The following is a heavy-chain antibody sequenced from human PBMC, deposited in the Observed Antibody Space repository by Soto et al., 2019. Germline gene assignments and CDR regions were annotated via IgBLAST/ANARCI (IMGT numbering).Heavy chain of an antibody. Sequence: SETLSLTCTVSGGSISSGGYYWSWIRQHPGKGLEWIGYIYYSGSTYYNPSLKSRVTISVDTSKNQFSLKLSSVTAADTAVYYCARGVTGTKGPFDYWGQGTLVTVSS. V-gene: IGHV4-31*03. CDR3: ARGVTGTKGPFDY. CDR2: IYYSGST. CDR1: GGSISSGGYY. D-gene: IGHD1-20*01. J-gene: IGHJ4*02.